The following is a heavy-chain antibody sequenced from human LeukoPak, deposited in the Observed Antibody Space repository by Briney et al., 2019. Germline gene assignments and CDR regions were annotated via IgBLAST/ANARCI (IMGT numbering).Heavy chain of an antibody. Sequence: SETLSLKCTVSGDSITSTTSYWVWLRQPPGKELEWLGTIHHLGSTYYNPSLKSRVTISVDTSKNQFSLKLSSVTAADTAVYYCARDLSEPRVYPSPIAAAGKMYNWFDPWGQGTLVTVSS. J-gene: IGHJ5*02. CDR3: ARDLSEPRVYPSPIAAAGKMYNWFDP. V-gene: IGHV4-39*07. D-gene: IGHD6-13*01. CDR2: IHHLGST. CDR1: GDSITSTTSY.